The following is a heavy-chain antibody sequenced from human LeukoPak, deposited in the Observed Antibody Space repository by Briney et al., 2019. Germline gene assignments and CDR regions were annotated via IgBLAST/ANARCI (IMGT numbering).Heavy chain of an antibody. CDR3: AKGGEQVTWNFHN. Sequence: VGSLRHSSAASRFTPCSYVMHWVPQAPGKGLWWVAYIQVVGSNEQYAHSVRGRFSISRDSSKNILYLKMNSLRAEDTAVYYCAKGGEQVTWNFHNWGQGTLVTVSS. CDR1: RFTPCSYV. J-gene: IGHJ1*01. V-gene: IGHV3-30*02. CDR2: IQVVGSNE. D-gene: IGHD1/OR15-1a*01.